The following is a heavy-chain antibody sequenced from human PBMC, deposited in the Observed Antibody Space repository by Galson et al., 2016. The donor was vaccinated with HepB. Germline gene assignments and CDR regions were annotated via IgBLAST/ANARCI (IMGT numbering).Heavy chain of an antibody. D-gene: IGHD4-23*01. V-gene: IGHV4-4*02. J-gene: IGHJ4*02. CDR3: SREPVVVGYYFDY. CDR2: IYHSGTT. Sequence: SETLSLTCAVSGASIRSSTWWSWVRQPPGKGLEWIGEIYHSGTTNYNPSLKSRVTISVDKSKNHFSLNLTSLTAADTAVYYCSREPVVVGYYFDYWGQGTLVTVSS. CDR1: GASIRSSTW.